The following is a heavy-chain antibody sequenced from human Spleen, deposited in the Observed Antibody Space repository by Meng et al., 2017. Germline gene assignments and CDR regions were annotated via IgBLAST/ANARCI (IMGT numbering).Heavy chain of an antibody. J-gene: IGHJ4*02. D-gene: IGHD4-23*01. V-gene: IGHV4-34*01. CDR2: INHSGST. CDR1: GGSFSGYY. Sequence: QVHVRHGGAGLLKPSEPLSLTCAVYGGSFSGYYWSWIRQPPGKGLEWIGEINHSGSTNYNPSLKSRVTISVDTSKNQFSLKLSSVTAADTAVYYCARGPKIYGGNSGALGYWGQGTLVTASS. CDR3: ARGPKIYGGNSGALGY.